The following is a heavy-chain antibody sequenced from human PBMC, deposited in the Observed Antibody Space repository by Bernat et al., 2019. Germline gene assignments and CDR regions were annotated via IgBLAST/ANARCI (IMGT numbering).Heavy chain of an antibody. Sequence: QVQLVQSGAEVKKPGASVKVSCKASGYTFTSYGISWVRQAPGQGLERMGWMSAYNGNTNYAQKLQCRVTMTTDTSTSTAYMELKSLSSNDTAVYYCTRDGTITMVQGVIIDDKTDNWFDPWGQGTLVTVSS. CDR3: TRDGTITMVQGVIIDDKTDNWFDP. V-gene: IGHV1-18*01. D-gene: IGHD3-10*01. J-gene: IGHJ5*02. CDR2: MSAYNGNT. CDR1: GYTFTSYG.